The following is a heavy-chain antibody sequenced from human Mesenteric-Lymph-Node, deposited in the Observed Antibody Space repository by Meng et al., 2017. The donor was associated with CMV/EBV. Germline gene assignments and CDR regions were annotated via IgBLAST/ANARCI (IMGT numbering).Heavy chain of an antibody. CDR1: GYTFTTYA. CDR2: INTNTGNP. D-gene: IGHD1-1*01. J-gene: IGHJ4*02. Sequence: CKAAGYTFTTYAVNWVRQAPGQGLEWMGWINTNTGNPTYAQGLTGRFVFSLDTSVGTAYLQISSLEAEDTAVYYCARYTTNWSALDYWGQGTLVTVSS. V-gene: IGHV7-4-1*02. CDR3: ARYTTNWSALDY.